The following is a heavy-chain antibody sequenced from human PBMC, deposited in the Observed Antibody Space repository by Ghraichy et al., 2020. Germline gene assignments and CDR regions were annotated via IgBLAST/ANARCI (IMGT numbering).Heavy chain of an antibody. CDR2: MNPNSGNT. CDR3: ARDRGESKSYYDFWSGYSFDALDI. Sequence: ASVKVSCKASGYTFTSYDINWVRQATGQGLEWMGWMNPNSGNTGYAQKFQGRVTMTRNTSISTAYMELSSLRSEDTAVYYCARDRGESKSYYDFWSGYSFDALDIWGQGTMVTVS. D-gene: IGHD3-3*01. J-gene: IGHJ3*02. CDR1: GYTFTSYD. V-gene: IGHV1-8*01.